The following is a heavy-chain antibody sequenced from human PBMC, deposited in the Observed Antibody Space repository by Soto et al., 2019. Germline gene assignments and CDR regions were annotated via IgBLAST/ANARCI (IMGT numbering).Heavy chain of an antibody. Sequence: PAETLSLPCAVSGASIMTHYWSWIRQPTGEGLELILYIYYSGSTNYNTSLKSRLTISVDTSKKQFSMKLSSVIAADTAVFYCERMGGGNYQHWFNXRGQVAPVTVS. CDR3: ERMGGGNYQHWFNX. CDR1: GASIMTHY. J-gene: IGHJ5*01. CDR2: IYYSGST. V-gene: IGHV4-59*11. D-gene: IGHD1-26*01.